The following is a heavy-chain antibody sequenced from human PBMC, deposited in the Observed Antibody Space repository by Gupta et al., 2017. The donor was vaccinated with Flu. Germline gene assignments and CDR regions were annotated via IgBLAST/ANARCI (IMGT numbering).Heavy chain of an antibody. V-gene: IGHV3-53*04. J-gene: IGHJ6*02. CDR2: IYSGGST. CDR1: GFTVSSNY. Sequence: EVQLVESGGGLVQPGGSLRLSCAASGFTVSSNYMSWVRQAPGKGLEWVSVIYSGGSTYYADSVKGRFTISRHNSKNTLYLQMNSLRAEDTAVYYCARDGISAYGDYRTSYYYYGMDVWGQGTTVTVSS. CDR3: ARDGISAYGDYRTSYYYYGMDV. D-gene: IGHD4-17*01.